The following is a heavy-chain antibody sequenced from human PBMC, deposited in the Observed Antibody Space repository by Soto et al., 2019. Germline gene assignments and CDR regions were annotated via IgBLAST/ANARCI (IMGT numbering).Heavy chain of an antibody. CDR2: ISGSGGST. D-gene: IGHD6-6*01. CDR3: AKDVCAIAARPVSFYP. J-gene: IGHJ5*02. Sequence: ELQLLESGGDLVQPGGSLSLSCAASGVTFSRYAMSWVRQAPGEGLEWVSGISGSGGSTYYADSVKGRFTISRDNSKDTLYLQMSSLRAEDTAVYYCAKDVCAIAARPVSFYPWGQGTLVTVSS. CDR1: GVTFSRYA. V-gene: IGHV3-23*01.